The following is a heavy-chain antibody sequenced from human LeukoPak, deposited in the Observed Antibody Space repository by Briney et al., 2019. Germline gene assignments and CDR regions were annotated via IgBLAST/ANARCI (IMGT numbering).Heavy chain of an antibody. V-gene: IGHV3-53*01. CDR3: AREYGTYYMDV. CDR1: GFTVSSNY. J-gene: IGHJ6*03. Sequence: GGSLRLSCAASGFTVSSNYMSWVRQAPGKGLEWVSVTYSGGSTYYADSVKGRFTISRDNSKNTLYLQMNSLRAEDTAVYYCAREYGTYYMDVWGKGTTVTVSS. D-gene: IGHD4-17*01. CDR2: TYSGGST.